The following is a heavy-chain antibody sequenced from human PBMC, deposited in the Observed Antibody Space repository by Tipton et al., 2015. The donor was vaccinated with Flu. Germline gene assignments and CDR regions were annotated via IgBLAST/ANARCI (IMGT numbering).Heavy chain of an antibody. V-gene: IGHV4-4*07. J-gene: IGHJ3*02. CDR1: GGSISSYY. D-gene: IGHD3-22*01. CDR2: IYTSRST. CDR3: AGSLTYYYDSTAADAFDI. Sequence: TLSLTCTVSGGSISSYYWSWIRQPAGKGLEWIGRIYTSRSTNYNPSLKSRVTMSVDTSKNQFSLKLSSVTAADTAVYYCAGSLTYYYDSTAADAFDIWGQGTMVTVSS.